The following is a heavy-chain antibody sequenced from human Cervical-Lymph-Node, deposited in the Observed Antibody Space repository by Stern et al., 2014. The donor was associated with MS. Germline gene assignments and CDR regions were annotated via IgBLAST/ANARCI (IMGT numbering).Heavy chain of an antibody. CDR2: ISPGDSVT. CDR1: GYSFATNW. J-gene: IGHJ6*02. V-gene: IGHV5-51*01. Sequence: VQMVQSGAEVKKPGESLKISCKGSGYSFATNWIGWVRQMRGKGLEMMGIISPGDSVTRHSPSLQIQCTYSADKSISTAYLQWSSLKASDTAMYYCARPGYSSYGMDVWGQGTTVTVSS. D-gene: IGHD6-19*01. CDR3: ARPGYSSYGMDV.